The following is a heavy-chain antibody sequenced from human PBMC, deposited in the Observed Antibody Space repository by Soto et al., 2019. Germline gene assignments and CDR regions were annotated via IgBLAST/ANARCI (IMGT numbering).Heavy chain of an antibody. CDR1: GGSISSGGYS. J-gene: IGHJ6*02. V-gene: IGHV4-30-2*01. CDR2: IYHSGST. Sequence: SWTLSLTGAVSGGSISSGGYSCSLIRQPPGKGLEWIGYIYHSGSTYYNPSLKSRVTISVDRSKNQFPLKLSSVNAADTAVYDCARATYYYGIDVWGQGTTVTVSS. CDR3: ARATYYYGIDV.